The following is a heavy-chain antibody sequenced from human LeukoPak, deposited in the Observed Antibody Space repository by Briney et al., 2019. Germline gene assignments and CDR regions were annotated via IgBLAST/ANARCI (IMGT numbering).Heavy chain of an antibody. D-gene: IGHD6-13*01. CDR2: IKQDGSEK. Sequence: PGGSLRLSCAASGFTFSSYAMTWVRQAPGKGLEWVANIKQDGSEKYYVDSVKGRFTISRDNAKNSLYLQMNSLRAEDTAVYYCARVPGSSSWYLLYYYYYYMDVWGKGTTVTVSS. CDR3: ARVPGSSSWYLLYYYYYYMDV. J-gene: IGHJ6*03. V-gene: IGHV3-7*01. CDR1: GFTFSSYA.